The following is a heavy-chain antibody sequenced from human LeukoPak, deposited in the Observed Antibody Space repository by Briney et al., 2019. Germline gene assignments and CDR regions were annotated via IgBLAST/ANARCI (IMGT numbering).Heavy chain of an antibody. CDR1: GGSFSGYY. D-gene: IGHD6-25*01. Sequence: PSETLSLTCAVYGGSFSGYYWSWIRQPPGKGLEWIGEINHSGSTNYNPSLKSRVTISVDTSKNQFSLKLSSVTAADTAVYYCARGHHWNPSGSDYWGQGTLVTVSS. J-gene: IGHJ4*02. CDR2: INHSGST. V-gene: IGHV4-34*01. CDR3: ARGHHWNPSGSDY.